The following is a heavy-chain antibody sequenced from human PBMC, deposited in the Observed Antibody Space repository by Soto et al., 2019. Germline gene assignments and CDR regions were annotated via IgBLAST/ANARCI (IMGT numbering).Heavy chain of an antibody. CDR1: GFSRSTSGMS. CDR3: ARSGFNSSWYSYYFDY. CDR2: IDWDGDE. Sequence: SGPTLVNPRQPLTLSCSFSGFSRSTSGMSVSWIRQPPGKALEWLALIDWDGDEHYTTSLKTRLTISKDTSKNQVVLTLTNMDPVDTATYFCARSGFNSSWYSYYFDYWGQGALVTVSS. D-gene: IGHD6-13*01. J-gene: IGHJ4*01. V-gene: IGHV2-70*01.